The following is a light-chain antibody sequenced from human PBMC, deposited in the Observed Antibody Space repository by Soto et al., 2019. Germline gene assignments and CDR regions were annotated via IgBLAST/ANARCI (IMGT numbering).Light chain of an antibody. Sequence: QSALTQPASVSGSPGQSITISCTGTSSDIGSYKLVSWYQQVPDKAPKLIIYEVTKRPSGVSNRFSGSKSGNTASLTISGLQAEDEADYFCCSYAGSSTFVVFGGGTKVTVL. V-gene: IGLV2-23*02. CDR3: CSYAGSSTFVV. CDR2: EVT. CDR1: SSDIGSYKL. J-gene: IGLJ3*02.